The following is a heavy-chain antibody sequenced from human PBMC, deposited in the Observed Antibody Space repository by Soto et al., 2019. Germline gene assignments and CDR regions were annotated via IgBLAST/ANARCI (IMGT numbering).Heavy chain of an antibody. J-gene: IGHJ3*02. Sequence: QVQLQQWGAGLLKPSETLSLTCAVYGGSFSGYYWSWIRQPPGKGLEWIGEINHSGSTNFNPSLKSRVTISVDTSKNQFSLKLSSVTAADTAVYYCARGRRAVAPPDAFDIWGQGTMVTVSS. CDR1: GGSFSGYY. V-gene: IGHV4-34*01. CDR3: ARGRRAVAPPDAFDI. CDR2: INHSGST. D-gene: IGHD6-19*01.